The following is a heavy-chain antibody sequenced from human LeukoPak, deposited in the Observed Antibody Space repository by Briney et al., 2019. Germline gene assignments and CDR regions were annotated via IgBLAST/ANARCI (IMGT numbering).Heavy chain of an antibody. Sequence: ASVKVSCKASGGTFSSYAISWVRQAPGQGLEWMGGIIPIFGTANYAQKFQGRVTITADESTSTAYMELSSLRSEDTAVYYCARDLAIAAARRFDPWGQGTLVTVSS. CDR3: ARDLAIAAARRFDP. V-gene: IGHV1-69*13. CDR2: IIPIFGTA. J-gene: IGHJ5*02. D-gene: IGHD6-13*01. CDR1: GGTFSSYA.